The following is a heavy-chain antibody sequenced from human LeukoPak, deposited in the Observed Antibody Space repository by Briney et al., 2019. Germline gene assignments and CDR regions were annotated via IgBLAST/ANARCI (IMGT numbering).Heavy chain of an antibody. D-gene: IGHD3-22*01. CDR3: ARARYYYDSSGYYWYFDY. J-gene: IGHJ4*02. CDR1: GYTFTSYG. CDR2: ISAYNGNT. V-gene: IGHV1-18*01. Sequence: ASVKVSCKASGYTFTSYGISWVRQAPGQGLEWMGWISAYNGNTNYAQKLQGRVTMTTDTSTSTAHMELRSLRSDDTAVYYCARARYYYDSSGYYWYFDYWGQGTLVTVSS.